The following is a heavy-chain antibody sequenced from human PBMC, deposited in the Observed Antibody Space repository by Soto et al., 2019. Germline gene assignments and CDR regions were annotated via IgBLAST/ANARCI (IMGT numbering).Heavy chain of an antibody. J-gene: IGHJ6*02. D-gene: IGHD3-10*01. CDR1: GGSISSGGYY. Sequence: QVQLQESGPGLVKPSQTLSLTCTVSGGSISSGGYYWSWIRQHPGKGLEWIGYIYYSGSTYYTPSLKSRVTISVDTSKNQFSLRLSSVTAADTAVYYCARWNYYDSGRGMDVWGQGTTVTVSS. CDR2: IYYSGST. CDR3: ARWNYYDSGRGMDV. V-gene: IGHV4-31*03.